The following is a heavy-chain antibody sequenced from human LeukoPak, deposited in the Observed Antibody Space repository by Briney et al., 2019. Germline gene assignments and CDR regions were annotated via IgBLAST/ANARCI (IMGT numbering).Heavy chain of an antibody. CDR1: GGSISSYY. J-gene: IGHJ4*02. CDR2: IYTSGST. D-gene: IGHD3-3*01. V-gene: IGHV4-4*07. CDR3: ARVCITIFGVVKIDY. Sequence: SETLSLTCTVSGGSISSYYWSWIRQPAGKGLEWIGRIYTSGSTNYNPSLKSRVTISVDTSKNQFSLKLSSVTAADTAVYYCARVCITIFGVVKIDYWGQGTLVTVSS.